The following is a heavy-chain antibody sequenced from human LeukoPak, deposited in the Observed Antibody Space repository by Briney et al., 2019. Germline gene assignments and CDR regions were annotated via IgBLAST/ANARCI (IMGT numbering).Heavy chain of an antibody. J-gene: IGHJ5*02. Sequence: ASVKVSCKASGYTFTSYGISWVRQAPGQGLEWMGWISAYNGNTNYAQKLQGRVTMTTDTSTSTAYIELRSLRSDDTAVYYCARAPPGDYNWFDPWGQGTLVTVSS. CDR3: ARAPPGDYNWFDP. CDR1: GYTFTSYG. V-gene: IGHV1-18*01. CDR2: ISAYNGNT. D-gene: IGHD4-17*01.